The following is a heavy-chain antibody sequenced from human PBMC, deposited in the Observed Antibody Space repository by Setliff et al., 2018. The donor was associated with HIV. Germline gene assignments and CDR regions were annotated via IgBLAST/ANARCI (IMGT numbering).Heavy chain of an antibody. Sequence: GGSLRLSCAASGFTLRDYGMHWVRQAPGKGLEWVAVIWYDGSIEYYADSVKGRFTISRDTSKNQVVLTMTNMAPADTATYYCARVPSTLYDWDYWGQGTLVTVSS. V-gene: IGHV3-33*03. J-gene: IGHJ4*02. D-gene: IGHD3-3*01. CDR1: GFTLRDYG. CDR3: ARVPSTLYDWDY. CDR2: IWYDGSIE.